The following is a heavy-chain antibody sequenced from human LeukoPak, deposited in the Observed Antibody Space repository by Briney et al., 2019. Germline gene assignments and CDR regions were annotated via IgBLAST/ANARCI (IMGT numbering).Heavy chain of an antibody. CDR2: INHNGNVN. J-gene: IGHJ6*02. CDR3: ARGGGLVV. Sequence: GGSLRLSCAASGFTFSSYWMNWARQAPGKGLEWVASINHNGNVNYYVDSVKGRFTISRDNAKNSLYLQMSNLRAEDTAVYFCARGGGLVVWGQGATVTVSS. D-gene: IGHD3-16*01. V-gene: IGHV3-7*03. CDR1: GFTFSSYW.